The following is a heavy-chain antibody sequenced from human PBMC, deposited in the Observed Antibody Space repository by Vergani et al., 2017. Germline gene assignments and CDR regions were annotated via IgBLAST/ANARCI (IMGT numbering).Heavy chain of an antibody. J-gene: IGHJ1*01. CDR3: ATKSCGTPGWQIGYFRE. D-gene: IGHD1-1*01. V-gene: IGHV3-9*02. Sequence: EVQLEESGGGLVLPGRSLRLSCVASGFTSAGYAMHWVRQAPGKGLEWVSGISWNSNSIGYADSVKGRFTISRDNSKSTLYLQMNSLRTEDTAVYYCATKSCGTPGWQIGYFREWGQGTLVTVSS. CDR1: GFTSAGYA. CDR2: ISWNSNSI.